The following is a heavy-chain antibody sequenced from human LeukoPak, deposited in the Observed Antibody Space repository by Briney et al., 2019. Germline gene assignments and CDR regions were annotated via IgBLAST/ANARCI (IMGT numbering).Heavy chain of an antibody. Sequence: SETLSLTCSVSGDSISSSYWSWIRQPAGKGLEWVGRVYTSDTSNCNPSLKSRLTMSVDTSKNQISLKLTSVTAADTAIYYCAKDIFAAAGNWLGPWGQGVLVTVSS. CDR3: AKDIFAAAGNWLGP. V-gene: IGHV4-4*07. J-gene: IGHJ5*02. CDR2: VYTSDTS. CDR1: GDSISSSY. D-gene: IGHD3-9*01.